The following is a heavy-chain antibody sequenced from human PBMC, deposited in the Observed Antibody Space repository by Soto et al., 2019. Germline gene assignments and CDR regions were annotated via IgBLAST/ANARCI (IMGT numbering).Heavy chain of an antibody. CDR2: IYHGGSA. D-gene: IGHD3-22*01. CDR3: ARYRYYFDASGNYRTHAFDI. Sequence: SETLSLTCVVSDYPISSDYYWAWIRQPPGKGLEWIGSIYHGGSAYYNPSLNSRVTILVDTSNKQASLRVTSVTAADTAVYYCARYRYYFDASGNYRTHAFDIWGPGTLVTVSS. J-gene: IGHJ3*02. CDR1: DYPISSDYY. V-gene: IGHV4-38-2*01.